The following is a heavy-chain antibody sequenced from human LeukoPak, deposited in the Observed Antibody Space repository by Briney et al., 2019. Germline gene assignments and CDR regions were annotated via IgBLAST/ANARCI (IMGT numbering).Heavy chain of an antibody. J-gene: IGHJ4*02. CDR3: AKVLRGYSSSWHIDY. D-gene: IGHD6-13*01. Sequence: SGGSLRLSCAASGLTFSSHWMHWVRQAPGKGLVWVSRITNDGSSTTYADSVKGRFTISRDNSKNTLYLQMNSLRAEDTAVYYCAKVLRGYSSSWHIDYWGQGTLVTVSS. CDR2: ITNDGSST. CDR1: GLTFSSHW. V-gene: IGHV3-74*01.